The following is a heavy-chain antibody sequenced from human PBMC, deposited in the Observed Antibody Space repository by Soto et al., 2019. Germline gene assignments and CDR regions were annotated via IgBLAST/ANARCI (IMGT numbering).Heavy chain of an antibody. V-gene: IGHV4-4*02. CDR2: IYHSGST. CDR1: VGSSSSSNW. J-gene: IGHJ4*02. D-gene: IGHD6-19*01. Sequence: PSETLSLTCSVSVGSSSSSNWWSLVRQPPGKGLEWIGEIYHSGSTNYNPSLKSRVTISVDKSKNQFSLKLSSVTAADTAVYYCARVGASSGWYFVDYWGQGTLVTVS. CDR3: ARVGASSGWYFVDY.